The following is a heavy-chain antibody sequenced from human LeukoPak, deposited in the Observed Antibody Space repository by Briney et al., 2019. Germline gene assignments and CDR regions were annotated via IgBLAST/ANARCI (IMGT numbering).Heavy chain of an antibody. CDR1: GGSISSSSYY. D-gene: IGHD6-13*01. CDR2: IYYSGST. J-gene: IGHJ4*02. Sequence: PSETLSLTCTVSGGSISSSSYYWGWIRQPPGKGLEWIGSIYYSGSTYYNPSLKGRVTISVDTSKNQFSLKLSSVTAADTAVYYCSSSSWYYFDYWGQGTLVTVSS. V-gene: IGHV4-39*01. CDR3: SSSSWYYFDY.